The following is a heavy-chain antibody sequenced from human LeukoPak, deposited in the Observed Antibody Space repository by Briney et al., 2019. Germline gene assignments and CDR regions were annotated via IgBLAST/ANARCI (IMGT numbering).Heavy chain of an antibody. CDR1: GGSISTYY. J-gene: IGHJ3*02. D-gene: IGHD3-22*01. Sequence: SETLSLTCTVSGGSISTYYWSWIRQPPGKGLEWIAYIYNSGSTNSNPSLKSRVTISVDTSKNQFSLRLSSVTAVDTAVYYCARIYYDSGAYYRRAFDIWGQGTMVSVSS. V-gene: IGHV4-59*01. CDR3: ARIYYDSGAYYRRAFDI. CDR2: IYNSGST.